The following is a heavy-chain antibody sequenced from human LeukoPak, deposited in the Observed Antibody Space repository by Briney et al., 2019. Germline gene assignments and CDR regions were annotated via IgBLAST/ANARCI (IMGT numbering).Heavy chain of an antibody. CDR1: GGTFSSYA. V-gene: IGHV1-69*04. CDR2: IIPIFGIA. CDR3: ARDLLGYCSSTSCYYRASAFDP. D-gene: IGHD2-2*03. J-gene: IGHJ5*02. Sequence: SVRVSCKASGGTFSSYAISWVRQAPGQGLEWMGRIIPIFGIANYTQKFQGRVTITADKSTSTAYMELSSLRSEDTAVYYCARDLLGYCSSTSCYYRASAFDPWGQGTLVTVSS.